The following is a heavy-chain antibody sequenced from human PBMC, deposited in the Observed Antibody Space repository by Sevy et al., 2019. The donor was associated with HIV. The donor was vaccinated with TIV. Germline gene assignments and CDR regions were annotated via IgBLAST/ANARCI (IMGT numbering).Heavy chain of an antibody. CDR3: AKNTAAAGTGGFDY. CDR1: GLIFSHYG. D-gene: IGHD6-13*01. Sequence: GGSLRLSCAASGLIFSHYGMHWVRQAPGKGLEWVAFISFDGSNKYYGDSVKGRFTISRDNAKNTLYLQMNSLGTEETALYYCAKNTAAAGTGGFDYWGQGTLVTVSS. J-gene: IGHJ4*02. CDR2: ISFDGSNK. V-gene: IGHV3-30*02.